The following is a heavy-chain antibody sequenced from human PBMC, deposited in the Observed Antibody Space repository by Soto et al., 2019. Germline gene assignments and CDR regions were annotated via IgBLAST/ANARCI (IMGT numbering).Heavy chain of an antibody. Sequence: SETLSLTCTVSGGSISSSTYYWGWIRQPPGKGLEWIGYIYYSGSTNYNPSLKSRVTISVDTSKNQFSLKLSSVTAADTAVYYCARLAAADPRLSWFDPWGQGTLVTVSS. J-gene: IGHJ5*02. V-gene: IGHV4-61*05. CDR1: GGSISSSTYY. CDR3: ARLAAADPRLSWFDP. D-gene: IGHD6-13*01. CDR2: IYYSGST.